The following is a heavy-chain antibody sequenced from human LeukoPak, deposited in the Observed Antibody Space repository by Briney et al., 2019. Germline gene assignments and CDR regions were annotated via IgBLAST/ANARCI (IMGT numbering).Heavy chain of an antibody. CDR2: TAGADDVI. Sequence: GGSLRLSCAFSGLTFSDLRMIWIRQAPEKRLGWVAVTAGADDVIQYADSVKGRFTISTDNSKTTLYLQMNSLRAEDTAVYYWAKDGGYNWNDWLYAWRQGTLVTVSS. V-gene: IGHV3-23*01. D-gene: IGHD1-20*01. J-gene: IGHJ5*02. CDR3: AKDGGYNWNDWLYA. CDR1: GLTFSDLR.